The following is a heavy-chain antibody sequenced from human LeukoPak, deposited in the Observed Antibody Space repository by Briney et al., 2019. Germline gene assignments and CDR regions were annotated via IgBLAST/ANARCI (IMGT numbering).Heavy chain of an antibody. CDR2: ISYDGSNK. CDR3: ARDPDFCSSTSCHYYYYYYMDV. V-gene: IGHV3-30-3*01. J-gene: IGHJ6*03. CDR1: GFTFSSYA. Sequence: PGRSLRLSCAASGFTFSSYAMHWVRQAPGKGLEWVAVISYDGSNKYYADSVKGRFTISRDNSKNTLYLQMNSLRAEDTAVYYCARDPDFCSSTSCHYYYYYYMDVWGKGTTATVSS. D-gene: IGHD2-2*01.